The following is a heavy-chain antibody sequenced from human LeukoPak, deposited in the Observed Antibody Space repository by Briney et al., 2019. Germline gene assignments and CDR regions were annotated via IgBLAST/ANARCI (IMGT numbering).Heavy chain of an antibody. CDR2: TYYSGST. Sequence: SETLSLTCTVSGGSISSYYWSWFRQPPGKGLGGIEYTYYSGSTNYNPSLKSRVTISVDTSKNQFSLKLSSVTAADTAVYYCAGRHIGATNDAFDIWGQGTMVTVSS. D-gene: IGHD5-12*01. CDR1: GGSISSYY. CDR3: AGRHIGATNDAFDI. J-gene: IGHJ3*02. V-gene: IGHV4-59*01.